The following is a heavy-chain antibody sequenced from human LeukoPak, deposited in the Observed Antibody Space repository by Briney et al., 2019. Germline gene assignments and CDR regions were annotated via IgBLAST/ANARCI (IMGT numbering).Heavy chain of an antibody. V-gene: IGHV3-21*01. J-gene: IGHJ5*02. CDR1: GFTFSSYS. CDR2: ISSSSSYM. CDR3: ARDLGLRGST. D-gene: IGHD5-12*01. Sequence: GGSLRLSCAASGFTFSSYSMNWVRQAPGKGLEWVSSISSSSSYMYYADSVKGRFTISRDNAKNTVYLQMNSLRGEDTAVYYCARDLGLRGSTWGQGTLVTVSS.